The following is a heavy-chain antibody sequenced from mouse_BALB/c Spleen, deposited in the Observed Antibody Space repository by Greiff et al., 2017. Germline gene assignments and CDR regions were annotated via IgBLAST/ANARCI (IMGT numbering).Heavy chain of an antibody. CDR1: GYTFTDYN. V-gene: IGHV1-18*01. CDR3: ARSDYYGSSYDVAY. CDR2: INPNNGGT. J-gene: IGHJ3*01. D-gene: IGHD1-1*01. Sequence: VQLQQSGPELVKPGASVKIPCKASGYTFTDYNMDWVKQSHGKSLEWIGDINPNNGGTIYNQKFKGKATLTVDKSSSTAYMELRSLTSEDTAVYDCARSDYYGSSYDVAYWGQGTLVTVSA.